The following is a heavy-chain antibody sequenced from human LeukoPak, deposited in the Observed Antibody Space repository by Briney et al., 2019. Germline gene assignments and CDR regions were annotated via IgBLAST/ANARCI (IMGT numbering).Heavy chain of an antibody. D-gene: IGHD3-10*01. V-gene: IGHV1-46*03. CDR2: INPIGGRA. J-gene: IGHJ4*02. Sequence: ASVKVSCKASGYTFTSYYIHWVRQAPGQGPEWMGIINPIGGRATYAQRFQGRVTMTRDTSTSTVYMELSSLRSDDTAVYYCARDETYYSASGTYYNYFDYWGQGTLVTVSS. CDR3: ARDETYYSASGTYYNYFDY. CDR1: GYTFTSYY.